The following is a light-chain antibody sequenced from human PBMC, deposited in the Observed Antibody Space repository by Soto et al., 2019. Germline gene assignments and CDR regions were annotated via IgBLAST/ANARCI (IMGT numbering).Light chain of an antibody. CDR2: EGN. Sequence: QSALTQPPSASGSSGQSVTISCTGTSRDVGAYNFVSWYQQHPGQAPKLVIYEGNKRPSGVPDRFSGSKSGNTASLTVSGLQADDEADYYCAADAGNNNYVFGFGTKLTVL. CDR1: SRDVGAYNF. CDR3: AADAGNNNYV. V-gene: IGLV2-8*01. J-gene: IGLJ1*01.